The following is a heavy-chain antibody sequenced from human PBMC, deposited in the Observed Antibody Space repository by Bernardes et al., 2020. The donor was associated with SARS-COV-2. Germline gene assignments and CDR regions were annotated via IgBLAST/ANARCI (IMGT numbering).Heavy chain of an antibody. CDR1: GFTVSSNY. Sequence: GGSLRLSCAASGFTVSSNYMSWVRQAPGKGLEWVSVIYSGGSTYYADSVKGRFTISRDNSKNTLYLQMNSLRAEDTAVYYCARTVVTASYDAFDIWGQGTMVTVSS. CDR3: ARTVVTASYDAFDI. CDR2: IYSGGST. J-gene: IGHJ3*02. V-gene: IGHV3-66*01. D-gene: IGHD2-21*02.